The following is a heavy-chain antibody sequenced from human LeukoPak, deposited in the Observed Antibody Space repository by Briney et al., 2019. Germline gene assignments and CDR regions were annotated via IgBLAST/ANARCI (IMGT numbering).Heavy chain of an antibody. V-gene: IGHV1-2*02. Sequence: ASVKVSCKASGYTFTGYYMHWVRQAPGQGLEWMGWINPNSVVTNYAQKFQGRVTMTSDTSISTAYMELSRLRSDDTAVYYCARGGTMIRWGQGTLVTVSS. D-gene: IGHD3-22*01. CDR3: ARGGTMIR. CDR2: INPNSVVT. J-gene: IGHJ4*02. CDR1: GYTFTGYY.